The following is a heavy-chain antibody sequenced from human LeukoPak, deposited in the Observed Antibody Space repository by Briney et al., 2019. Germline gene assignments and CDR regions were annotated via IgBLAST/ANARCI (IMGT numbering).Heavy chain of an antibody. CDR1: GFTFSSYA. Sequence: GGSLRLSCAASGFTFSSYAMHWVRQAPGKGLEWVAVISYDGSNKYYADSVKGRFTISRDNSKNTLYLQMNSLRAEDTAVYYCARDRPWFGEQLDYWGQGTLVTVSS. J-gene: IGHJ4*02. CDR2: ISYDGSNK. V-gene: IGHV3-30-3*01. D-gene: IGHD3-10*01. CDR3: ARDRPWFGEQLDY.